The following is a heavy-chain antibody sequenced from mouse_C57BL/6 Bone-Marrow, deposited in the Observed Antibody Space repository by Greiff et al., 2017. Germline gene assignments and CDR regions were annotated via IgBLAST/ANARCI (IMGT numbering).Heavy chain of an antibody. CDR1: GYAFSTYW. CDR2: IYTGDGDT. Sequence: VQLQESGAELVKPGASVQISCKVSGYAFSTYWMNWVKQRPGKGLEWVGQIYTGDGDTQSNGKFKGKATLTAEQSSSPAYMRRSSLTSEDSAVYFCARDCDYCDYWRQGTSLTVSS. CDR3: ARDCDYCDY. J-gene: IGHJ2*02. V-gene: IGHV1-80*01.